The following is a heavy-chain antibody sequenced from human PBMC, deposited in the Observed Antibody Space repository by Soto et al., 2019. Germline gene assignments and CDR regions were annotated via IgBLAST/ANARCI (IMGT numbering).Heavy chain of an antibody. CDR2: IDPSDSYT. D-gene: IGHD6-13*01. Sequence: GESLKISCKGSGYSFTSYWISWVRQMPGKGLEWMGRIDPSDSYTNYSPSFQGHVTISADKSISTAYLQWSSLKASDTAMYYRARQPGIAAGRYGMDVWGQGTTVTVSS. CDR1: GYSFTSYW. V-gene: IGHV5-10-1*01. CDR3: ARQPGIAAGRYGMDV. J-gene: IGHJ6*02.